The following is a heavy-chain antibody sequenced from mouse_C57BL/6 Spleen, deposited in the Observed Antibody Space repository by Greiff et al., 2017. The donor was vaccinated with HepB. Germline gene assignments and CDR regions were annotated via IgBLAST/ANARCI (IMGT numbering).Heavy chain of an antibody. V-gene: IGHV14-2*01. CDR1: GFNITDYY. J-gene: IGHJ4*01. Sequence: EVKLQQSGAELVKPGASVKLSCTASGFNITDYYMHWVKQRTEQGLEWIGRIDPEDGETKYAPKFQGKATITADTSSNTAYLQLSSLTSEDTAVYYCALWLRRGVHYAMDYWGQGTSVTVSS. CDR2: IDPEDGET. D-gene: IGHD2-2*01. CDR3: ALWLRRGVHYAMDY.